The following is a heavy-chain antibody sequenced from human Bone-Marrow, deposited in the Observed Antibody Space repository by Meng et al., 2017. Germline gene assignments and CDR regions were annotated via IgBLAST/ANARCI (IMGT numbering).Heavy chain of an antibody. CDR3: ATTRFFIAY. CDR2: ICGIGTCT. J-gene: IGHJ4*02. D-gene: IGHD3-3*01. CDR1: GFTFSTYA. Sequence: GQLVESGGGLVQPGGSLRLSCAVSGFTFSTYAMSWVRQGPGKGLEYVSAICGIGTCTYYADSVKGRFTISRDSSKNTLSVQMSSLRAEGTAVYYCATTRFFIAYWGQGTLVTVSS. V-gene: IGHV3-23*04.